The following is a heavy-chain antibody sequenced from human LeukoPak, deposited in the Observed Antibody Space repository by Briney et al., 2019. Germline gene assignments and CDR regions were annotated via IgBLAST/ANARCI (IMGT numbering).Heavy chain of an antibody. D-gene: IGHD5-18*01. J-gene: IGHJ4*02. Sequence: GGSLRLSCAASGITFSSYWMSWVRQAPGKGQEWVANIKQDGSEKNYVDSVKGRFTISRDNAKNSLYLQMNSLRAEDAAMYYCASLDTAMVNGDYWGQGTLVTVSS. CDR1: GITFSSYW. CDR3: ASLDTAMVNGDY. CDR2: IKQDGSEK. V-gene: IGHV3-7*01.